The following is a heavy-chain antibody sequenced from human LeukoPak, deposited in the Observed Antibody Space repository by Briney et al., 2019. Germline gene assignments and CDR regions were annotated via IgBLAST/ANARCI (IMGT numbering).Heavy chain of an antibody. CDR3: AKEGTGCGGDCYSDY. CDR1: GFTFSAYG. D-gene: IGHD2-21*02. CDR2: IIYSSGNT. Sequence: GGSLRLSCTASGFTFSAYGMSWFRQAPGKGLECVSAIIYSSGNTYYEVPVKGRFTLSKDNSKNTQHLQMNSMRAQDRALYDCAKEGTGCGGDCYSDYWGQGTLVTVSS. J-gene: IGHJ4*02. V-gene: IGHV3-23*01.